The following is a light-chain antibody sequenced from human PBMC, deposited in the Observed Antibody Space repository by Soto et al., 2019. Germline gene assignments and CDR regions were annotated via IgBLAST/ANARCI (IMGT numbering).Light chain of an antibody. CDR2: GAS. CDR1: QTVANNY. J-gene: IGKJ4*01. Sequence: EIVLTQSPGTLSLSPGERAILSCRASQTVANNYVAWYQQRPGQAPRLLLYGASYRATGVPDRFSGSGSGTYFTLTISRLEPDDSAVYYCQQFGGSPLVTFGGGTNVEIK. CDR3: QQFGGSPLVT. V-gene: IGKV3-20*01.